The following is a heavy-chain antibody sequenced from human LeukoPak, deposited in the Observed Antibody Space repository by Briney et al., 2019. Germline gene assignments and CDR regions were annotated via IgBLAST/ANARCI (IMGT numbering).Heavy chain of an antibody. CDR3: ARRLKWELCFDY. V-gene: IGHV4-39*01. J-gene: IGHJ4*02. CDR1: GGSISSSIYY. Sequence: PSETLSLTCTVSGGSISSSIYYWGWIRQPPGKGLEWIGSIYYSGSTYYNPSLKSRVTISVDTSKNQFSLKLSSVTAADTAVYYCARRLKWELCFDYWGQGTLVTVSS. CDR2: IYYSGST. D-gene: IGHD1-26*01.